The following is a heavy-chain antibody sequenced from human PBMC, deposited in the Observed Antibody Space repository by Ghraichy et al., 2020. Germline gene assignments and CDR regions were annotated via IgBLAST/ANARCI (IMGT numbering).Heavy chain of an antibody. V-gene: IGHV3-33*03. CDR3: ATLTGDSSF. Sequence: GGSLRLSCVATAFTFRAYGMHWIRQGPGKGLQWVSGIWYDGSKTYYADSVRGRFTISRDNSKNTLYLQMNSLRVDDTAVYYCATLTGDSSFWGQGTLVTVSS. D-gene: IGHD6-6*01. J-gene: IGHJ4*02. CDR2: IWYDGSKT. CDR1: AFTFRAYG.